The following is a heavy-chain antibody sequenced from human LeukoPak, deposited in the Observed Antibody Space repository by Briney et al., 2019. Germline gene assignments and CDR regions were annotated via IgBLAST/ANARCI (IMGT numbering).Heavy chain of an antibody. D-gene: IGHD3-22*01. CDR2: INPNSGGS. J-gene: IGHJ4*02. Sequence: ASVKVSCKASGYTFTDYYMHWVRQAPGQGFEWMGRINPNSGGSNYAQKFQGSVTMTRDTSISTAYMELSSLRSDDTAVYYCATYGSGYYFVDYWGQGTLVTVSS. CDR1: GYTFTDYY. CDR3: ATYGSGYYFVDY. V-gene: IGHV1-2*06.